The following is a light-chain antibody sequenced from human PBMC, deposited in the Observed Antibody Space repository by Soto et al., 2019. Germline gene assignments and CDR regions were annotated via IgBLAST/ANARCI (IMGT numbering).Light chain of an antibody. Sequence: DIQMTQSPSSLSASVGDRVTITCRASQGISNYLAWYQQKPGKVAKVLIYGASTVQSGVPSCFNGSGSGTDFTLTISSLQAEDVATYYCQKYSSAAFTFGPGTKVDFK. CDR2: GAS. CDR3: QKYSSAAFT. J-gene: IGKJ3*01. V-gene: IGKV1-27*01. CDR1: QGISNY.